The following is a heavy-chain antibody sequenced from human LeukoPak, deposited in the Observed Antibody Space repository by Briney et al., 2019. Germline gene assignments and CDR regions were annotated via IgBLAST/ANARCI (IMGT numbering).Heavy chain of an antibody. J-gene: IGHJ4*02. CDR3: ARRGRGFWSGYYLDY. CDR1: GFTFSSYD. CDR2: IGTAGDT. Sequence: GGSLRLSCAASGFTFSSYDMHWVRQATGKGLEWASAIGTAGDTYYPGSVKGRFTISRENAKNSLYLQMNSLRAGDTAVYYCARRGRGFWSGYYLDYWGQGTLVTVSS. V-gene: IGHV3-13*01. D-gene: IGHD3-3*01.